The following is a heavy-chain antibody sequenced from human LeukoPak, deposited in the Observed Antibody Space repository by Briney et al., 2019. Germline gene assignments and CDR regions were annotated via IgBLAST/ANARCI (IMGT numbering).Heavy chain of an antibody. CDR3: AKAYSGYASPPDY. D-gene: IGHD5-12*01. J-gene: IGHJ4*02. CDR2: ISYDGSNK. Sequence: GGSLRLSCAASGFPFSTYGMHWVRQAPGKGLEWVAVISYDGSNKYYADSVKGRFTISRDNSKNTLYLQMNSLRAEDTALYYCAKAYSGYASPPDYWGQGTLVTVSS. V-gene: IGHV3-30*18. CDR1: GFPFSTYG.